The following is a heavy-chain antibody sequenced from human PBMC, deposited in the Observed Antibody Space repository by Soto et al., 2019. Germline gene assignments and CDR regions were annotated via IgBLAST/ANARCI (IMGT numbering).Heavy chain of an antibody. J-gene: IGHJ4*02. CDR3: AKDILGSGWSGEFDC. CDR1: GFTFDDYA. CDR2: ISWNSGSI. D-gene: IGHD6-19*01. Sequence: GGSLRLSCAASGFTFDDYAMHWVRQAPGKGLEWVSGISWNSGSIGYADSVKGRFTISRDNAKNSLYLQMNSLRAEDTALYYCAKDILGSGWSGEFDCWGQGTLVTVSS. V-gene: IGHV3-9*01.